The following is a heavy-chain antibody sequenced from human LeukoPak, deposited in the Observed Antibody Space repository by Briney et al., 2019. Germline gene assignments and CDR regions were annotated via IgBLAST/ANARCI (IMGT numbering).Heavy chain of an antibody. D-gene: IGHD1-20*01. CDR1: GGSISSSSYY. J-gene: IGHJ4*02. V-gene: IGHV4-39*01. CDR2: IYYSGST. CDR3: ARHYNRDDLLDY. Sequence: TSETLSLTXAVSGGSISSSSYYWGWIRQPPGQGLEWIGSIYYSGSTYYNPSLKSRVTISVDTSKNQFSLKLSSVTAADTAVYYCARHYNRDDLLDYWGQGTLVTVSS.